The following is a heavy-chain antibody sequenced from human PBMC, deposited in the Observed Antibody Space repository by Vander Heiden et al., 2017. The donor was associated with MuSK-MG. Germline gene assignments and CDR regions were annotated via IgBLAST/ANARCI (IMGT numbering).Heavy chain of an antibody. CDR3: ARDLRVYDYVWGALESDAFDI. J-gene: IGHJ3*02. CDR1: GFTFSSYE. D-gene: IGHD3-16*01. V-gene: IGHV3-48*03. CDR2: ISSSGSTI. Sequence: EVQLVESGGGLVQPGGSLRLSCAASGFTFSSYEMNWLRQAPGKGLEWVSYISSSGSTIYYADSVKGRFTISRDNAKNSLYLQMNSLRAEDTAVYYCARDLRVYDYVWGALESDAFDIWGQGTMVTVSS.